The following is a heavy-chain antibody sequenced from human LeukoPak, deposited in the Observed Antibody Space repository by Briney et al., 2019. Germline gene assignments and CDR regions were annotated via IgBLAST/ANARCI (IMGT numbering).Heavy chain of an antibody. CDR3: ARVVGSAIRSGVDY. CDR1: EFIYGTYE. Sequence: PGGSLTLFCAPCEFIYGTYEKICLRQAPGKALEWVASISSTSVFIYYAASVKGRFTISRDNAKNSLYLQMSYLRADDTAVYYCARVVGSAIRSGVDYWGQGTLVTVSS. J-gene: IGHJ4*02. CDR2: ISSTSVFI. D-gene: IGHD1-26*01. V-gene: IGHV3-21*01.